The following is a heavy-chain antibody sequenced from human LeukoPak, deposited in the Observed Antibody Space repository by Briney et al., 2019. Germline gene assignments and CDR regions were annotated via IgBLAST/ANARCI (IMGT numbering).Heavy chain of an antibody. D-gene: IGHD3-22*01. CDR3: ARVLGDSSGYYLYYYYYYMDV. V-gene: IGHV4-34*01. Sequence: SETLSLTCAVYGGSFSGYYWSWIRQPPGKGLEWIGSIYHSGSTYYNPSLKSRVTISVDTSKNQFSLKLSSVTAADTAVYYCARVLGDSSGYYLYYYYYYMDVWGKGTTVTVSS. CDR2: IYHSGST. CDR1: GGSFSGYY. J-gene: IGHJ6*03.